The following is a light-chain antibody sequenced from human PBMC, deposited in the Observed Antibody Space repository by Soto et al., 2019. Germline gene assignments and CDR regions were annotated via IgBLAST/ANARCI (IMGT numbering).Light chain of an antibody. CDR2: DAS. Sequence: EIVLTQSPATLSLSPGERATLSCRASQSVGSQLAWFQQKPGQPPRLLIYDASNRATGIPARFSGSGSGTDFTVTISRLRPEDSAVYYCQQRSNWPITFGQGTRLESK. CDR1: QSVGSQ. V-gene: IGKV3-11*01. CDR3: QQRSNWPIT. J-gene: IGKJ5*01.